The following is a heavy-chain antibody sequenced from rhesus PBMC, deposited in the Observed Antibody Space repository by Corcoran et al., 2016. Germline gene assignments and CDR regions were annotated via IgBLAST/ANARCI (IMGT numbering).Heavy chain of an antibody. CDR2: ISYIWRP. Sequence: QLQLQESGPGLVKPSETLSLTCAVSGYSISSGYGRSWIRQPPGKGLEWIGYISYIWRPSYNPTLTIRVTISSDTSKNQFSLKLRSVTAADTAVYYCAGGKYKREGYFDLWGPGTPITISS. D-gene: IGHD1-44*01. J-gene: IGHJ2*01. CDR1: GYSISSGYG. V-gene: IGHV4-122*02. CDR3: AGGKYKREGYFDL.